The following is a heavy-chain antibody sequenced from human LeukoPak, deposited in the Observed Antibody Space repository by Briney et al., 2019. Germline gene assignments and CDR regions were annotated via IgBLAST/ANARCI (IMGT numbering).Heavy chain of an antibody. CDR2: INPNSGGT. CDR3: ARGPRIAAAGTHFDY. V-gene: IGHV1-2*02. Sequence: ASVKVSCKASGYTFTRYYMHWVRQAPGQGLEWMGWINPNSGGTNYAQKFQGRVTMTRDTSISTAYMELSRLRSDDTAVYYCARGPRIAAAGTHFDYWGQGTLVTVSS. D-gene: IGHD6-13*01. CDR1: GYTFTRYY. J-gene: IGHJ4*02.